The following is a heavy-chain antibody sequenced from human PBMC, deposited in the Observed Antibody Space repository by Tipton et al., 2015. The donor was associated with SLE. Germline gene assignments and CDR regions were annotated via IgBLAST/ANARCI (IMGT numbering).Heavy chain of an antibody. D-gene: IGHD3-16*02. Sequence: TLSLTCAVYGGSFSGYYWSWIRQPPGKGLEWIGEINHSGSTNYNPSLKSRVTISVDTSKNQFSLKLSSVTAADTAVYYCARDRLGSYHDAFDIWGQGTMVTASS. J-gene: IGHJ3*02. CDR3: ARDRLGSYHDAFDI. CDR1: GGSFSGYY. V-gene: IGHV4-34*01. CDR2: INHSGST.